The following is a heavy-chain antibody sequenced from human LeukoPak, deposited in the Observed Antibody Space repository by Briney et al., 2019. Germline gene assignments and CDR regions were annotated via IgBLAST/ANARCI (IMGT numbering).Heavy chain of an antibody. V-gene: IGHV4-39*01. J-gene: IGHJ6*03. D-gene: IGHD6-13*01. CDR1: GGSISSSSYY. Sequence: SETLSLTCTVSGGSISSSSYYWGWIRQPPGKGLEWIGSIYYSGSTYYNPSLKSRVTISVDTSKNQFSLKVSSVTAADTAVYYCARQAGTFYFYYYMDVWGKGTTVTISS. CDR2: IYYSGST. CDR3: ARQAGTFYFYYYMDV.